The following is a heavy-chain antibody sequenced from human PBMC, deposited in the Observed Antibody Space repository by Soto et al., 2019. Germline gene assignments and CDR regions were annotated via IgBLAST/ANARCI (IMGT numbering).Heavy chain of an antibody. D-gene: IGHD3-10*01. J-gene: IGHJ5*02. CDR2: INPSGGST. CDR1: GYTFTSYY. Sequence: QVQLVQSGAEVKKPGASVKVSCKASGYTFTSYYMHWVRQAPGQGLEWMGIINPSGGSTSYAQKFQGRGTMSRDTSTSTVYMELSSLRSEDTAVYYCARDPKASGPGYYYGSGSHRPNWFDPWGQGTLVTVSS. CDR3: ARDPKASGPGYYYGSGSHRPNWFDP. V-gene: IGHV1-46*01.